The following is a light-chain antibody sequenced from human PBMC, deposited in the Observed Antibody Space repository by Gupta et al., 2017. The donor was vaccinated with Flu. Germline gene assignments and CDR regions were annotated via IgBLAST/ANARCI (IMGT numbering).Light chain of an antibody. Sequence: SFELTQPPSVSVSPGQTARIPCSGDSLSKQFAYWYQQKPGQAPVLVMYKDTERPSGIPERFSCSSSGTTVTLTISGAQAEDDADYYCQSADNSATLYVFGGGTKVTVL. CDR1: SLSKQF. CDR3: QSADNSATLYV. CDR2: KDT. V-gene: IGLV3-25*02. J-gene: IGLJ1*01.